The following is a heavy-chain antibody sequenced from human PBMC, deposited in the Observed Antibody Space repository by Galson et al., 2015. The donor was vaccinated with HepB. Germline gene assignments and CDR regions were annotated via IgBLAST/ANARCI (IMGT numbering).Heavy chain of an antibody. J-gene: IGHJ4*02. CDR2: IIPILGIA. V-gene: IGHV1-69*04. D-gene: IGHD3-22*01. Sequence: SCKASGGTFSSYAISWVRQAPGQGLEWMGRIIPILGIANYAQKFQGRVTITADKSTSTAYMELSSLRSEDTAVYYCARAPQDYYDSSGLLYWGQGTLVTVSS. CDR1: GGTFSSYA. CDR3: ARAPQDYYDSSGLLY.